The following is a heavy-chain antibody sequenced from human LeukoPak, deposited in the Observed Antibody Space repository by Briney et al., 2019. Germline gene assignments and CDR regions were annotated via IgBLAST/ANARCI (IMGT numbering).Heavy chain of an antibody. J-gene: IGHJ6*03. CDR2: IIPIFGTA. Sequence: ASVKVSCKASGGTFSSYAISWVRQAPGQGLEWMGGIIPIFGTANYAQKFQGRVTMTRDTSISTAYMELSRLRSDDTAVYYCARIYGSGQQSYYYYYYYMDVWGKGTTVTVSS. V-gene: IGHV1-69*05. CDR3: ARIYGSGQQSYYYYYYYMDV. D-gene: IGHD3-10*01. CDR1: GGTFSSYA.